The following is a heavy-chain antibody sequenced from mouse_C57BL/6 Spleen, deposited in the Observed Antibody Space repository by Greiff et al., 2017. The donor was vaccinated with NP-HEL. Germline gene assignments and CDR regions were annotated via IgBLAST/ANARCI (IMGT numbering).Heavy chain of an antibody. CDR2: IWSGGST. CDR1: GFSLTSYG. CDR3: TRSTTVVAPSYFDV. V-gene: IGHV2-2*01. Sequence: QVQLKQSGPGLVQPSQSLSITCTVSGFSLTSYGVHWVRQSPGKGLEWLGVIWSGGSTDYNAAFISRLSISKDNSKSQVFFKMNSLQADDTAIYYCTRSTTVVAPSYFDVWGTGTTVTDSS. D-gene: IGHD1-1*01. J-gene: IGHJ1*03.